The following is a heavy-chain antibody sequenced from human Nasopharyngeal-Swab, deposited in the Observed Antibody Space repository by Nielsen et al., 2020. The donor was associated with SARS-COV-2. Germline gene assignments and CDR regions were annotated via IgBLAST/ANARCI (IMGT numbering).Heavy chain of an antibody. CDR1: GGSLRTYL. CDR2: IYYSGST. D-gene: IGHD3-22*01. V-gene: IGHV4-59*01. Sequence: SAPLSRTCTGSGGSLRTYLWCWIRQPPGEGPVCVGHIYYSGSTNYNPSLKSRGTISVDTSKNQFSLKLSSVTAADTAVYYCARDRETYYYDSSGYPIQLNPSWYFDLWGHGTLVTVSS. CDR3: ARDRETYYYDSSGYPIQLNPSWYFDL. J-gene: IGHJ2*01.